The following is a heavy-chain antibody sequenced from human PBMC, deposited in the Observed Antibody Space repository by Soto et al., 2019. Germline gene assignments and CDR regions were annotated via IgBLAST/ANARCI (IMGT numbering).Heavy chain of an antibody. CDR2: VSPPFRTS. CDR3: ARVLYYGSGSYSPYGMDV. D-gene: IGHD3-10*01. CDR1: GVSFNNNG. J-gene: IGHJ6*02. V-gene: IGHV1-69*01. Sequence: QVQLVQSGAEVKKPGSSVKVSCKTSGVSFNNNGIGWVRQAPGHGLEWMGGVSPPFRTSNYARKFPGRISITAEASTGTVNMELSSLTSEDTAQYYCARVLYYGSGSYSPYGMDVWGQGTTVTVSS.